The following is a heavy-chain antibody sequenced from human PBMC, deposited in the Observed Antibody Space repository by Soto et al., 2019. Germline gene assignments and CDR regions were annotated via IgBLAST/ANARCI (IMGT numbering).Heavy chain of an antibody. CDR3: ARDLNRFLDWLLWHYYYGMDV. J-gene: IGHJ6*02. Sequence: ASVKVSCKASGYTFTGYYMHWVRQAPGQGLEWMGWINPNSGGTNYAQKFQGRVTMTRDTSISTAYMELSRLRSDDTAVYYCARDLNRFLDWLLWHYYYGMDVWGQGTTVTVSS. CDR2: INPNSGGT. D-gene: IGHD3-3*01. CDR1: GYTFTGYY. V-gene: IGHV1-2*02.